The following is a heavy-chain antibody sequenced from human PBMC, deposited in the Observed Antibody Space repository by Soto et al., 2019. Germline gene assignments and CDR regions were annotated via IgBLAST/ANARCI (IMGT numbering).Heavy chain of an antibody. CDR2: ISYDGNNK. CDR3: AKAQWQYYFDY. V-gene: IGHV3-30*18. D-gene: IGHD6-19*01. J-gene: IGHJ4*02. CDR1: GFTFSSYG. Sequence: GGSLRLSCAASGFTFSSYGMHWVRQAPGKGLEWVAVISYDGNNKYYADSVKGRFTISRDNSKNTLYLQMNSLRAEDTAVYYCAKAQWQYYFDYWGQGTLVTVSS.